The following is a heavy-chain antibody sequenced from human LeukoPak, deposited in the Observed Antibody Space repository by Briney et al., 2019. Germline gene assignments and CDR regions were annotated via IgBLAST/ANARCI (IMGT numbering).Heavy chain of an antibody. CDR3: ARDLTWGYGSGSYPDY. J-gene: IGHJ4*02. CDR2: INSDGSDT. V-gene: IGHV3-74*01. D-gene: IGHD3-10*01. Sequence: PGGSLRLSCAASGFTFSSYWMHWVRQAPGKGLVWVSRINSDGSDTSYADSVEGRFTISRDNAKNTLYLQMNTLRAEDTAVYYCARDLTWGYGSGSYPDYWGQGTLVTVSS. CDR1: GFTFSSYW.